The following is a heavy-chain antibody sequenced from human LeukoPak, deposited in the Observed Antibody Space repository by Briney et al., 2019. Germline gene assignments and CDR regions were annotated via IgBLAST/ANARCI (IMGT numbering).Heavy chain of an antibody. D-gene: IGHD3-16*01. V-gene: IGHV4-38-2*02. CDR3: ATGLGYYFDY. Sequence: SETLSLTCTVSTYSISSGYYWGWIRRPPGKGLEWIGSIYHSGSSYYNPSLKSRVTISVDTSKNQFSLRLSSVTAADTAVYYCATGLGYYFDYWGQGTLVTVSS. CDR1: TYSISSGYY. CDR2: IYHSGSS. J-gene: IGHJ4*02.